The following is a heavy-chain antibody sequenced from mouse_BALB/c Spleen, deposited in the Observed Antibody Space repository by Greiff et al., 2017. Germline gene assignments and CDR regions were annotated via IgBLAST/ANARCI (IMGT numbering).Heavy chain of an antibody. V-gene: IGHV5-6-4*01. CDR2: ISSGGSYT. D-gene: IGHD2-1*01. CDR1: GFTFSSYT. J-gene: IGHJ2*01. CDR3: TRGGNYHFDY. Sequence: EVHLVESGGGLVKPGGSLKLSCAASGFTFSSYTISWVRQTPEKRLEWVATISSGGSYTYYPDSVKGRFTISRDNAKNTLYLQMSSLKSEDTAMYYCTRGGNYHFDYWGQGTTLTVSS.